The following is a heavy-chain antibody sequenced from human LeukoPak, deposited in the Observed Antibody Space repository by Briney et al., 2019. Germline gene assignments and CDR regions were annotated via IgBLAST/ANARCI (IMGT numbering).Heavy chain of an antibody. CDR2: IIPIFGTA. CDR3: ATDAYCSGSSCQVQEDY. J-gene: IGHJ4*02. D-gene: IGHD2-15*01. CDR1: GGAFSSYA. V-gene: IGHV1-69*06. Sequence: SVEVSCRASGGAFSSYAISWVRQAPGQGLEWMGGIIPIFGTANYAQKFQGRVTIIADKSTSTVYMDLSSLTSEDTAVYYCATDAYCSGSSCQVQEDYWGQGTLVTVSS.